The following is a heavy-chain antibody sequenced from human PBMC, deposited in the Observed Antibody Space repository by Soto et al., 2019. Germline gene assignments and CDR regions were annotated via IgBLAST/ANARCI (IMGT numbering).Heavy chain of an antibody. CDR1: GFTFSNYW. CDR2: IKQDGSDN. V-gene: IGHV3-7*01. J-gene: IGHJ3*01. D-gene: IGHD6-13*01. Sequence: EVQLVESGGGLVQPGGSLRLSCVASGFTFSNYWMSRVRQAPGKGLEWVANIKQDGSDNYYVDSVKGRFTISRDNAKNSLSLQMNSLRAEDTAVYYCARISSLAAAVWGQGTVVTVSS. CDR3: ARISSLAAAV.